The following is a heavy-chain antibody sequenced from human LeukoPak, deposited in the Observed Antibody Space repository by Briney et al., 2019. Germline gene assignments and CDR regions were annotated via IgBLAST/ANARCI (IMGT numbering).Heavy chain of an antibody. CDR3: AKDLGGGSGCYDL. CDR2: ISGRAGST. J-gene: IGHJ2*01. Sequence: GGSLRLSCAASGFTFSSYAMTWVRQAPGKGLEWVSTISGRAGSTYYADSVQGRFTISRDNSKNTLYLQMNSLRAEDTAVYYCAKDLGGGSGCYDLWGRGTLVTVSS. D-gene: IGHD6-19*01. V-gene: IGHV3-23*01. CDR1: GFTFSSYA.